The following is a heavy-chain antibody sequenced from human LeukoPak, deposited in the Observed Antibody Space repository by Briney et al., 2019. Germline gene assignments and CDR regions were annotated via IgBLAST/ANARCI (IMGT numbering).Heavy chain of an antibody. V-gene: IGHV4-59*01. CDR3: ASNTGTVFDY. J-gene: IGHJ4*02. D-gene: IGHD7-27*01. Sequence: SETLSLTCTVSGGSISSYYWSWIRQPPGKGLEWIGYIYYSGSTNYNPSLKSRVTISLEMSKHQFSLDLTSVTAADTAVYYCASNTGTVFDYWGQGALVTVSS. CDR2: IYYSGST. CDR1: GGSISSYY.